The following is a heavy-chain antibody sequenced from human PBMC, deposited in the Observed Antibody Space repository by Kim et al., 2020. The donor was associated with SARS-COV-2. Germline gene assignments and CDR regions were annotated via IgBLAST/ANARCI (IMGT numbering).Heavy chain of an antibody. Sequence: SLKSRVTISVDTSKNQFSLKLSSVTAADTAVYYCARDSDLAAAGLSGFDPWGQGTLVTVSS. CDR3: ARDSDLAAAGLSGFDP. V-gene: IGHV4-31*02. D-gene: IGHD6-13*01. J-gene: IGHJ5*02.